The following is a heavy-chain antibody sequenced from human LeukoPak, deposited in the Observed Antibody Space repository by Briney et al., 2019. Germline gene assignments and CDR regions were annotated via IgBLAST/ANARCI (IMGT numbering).Heavy chain of an antibody. Sequence: SGPALVKXTQTLTLTCTFSGFSLSTSGMCVSWIRQPPGKALEWLARIDWDDDKYYSTSLKTRLTISKDTSKNQVVLTMTNMDPVDTATYYCARGEAYSSSWMNFDYWGQGTLVTVSS. CDR2: IDWDDDK. V-gene: IGHV2-70*11. CDR3: ARGEAYSSSWMNFDY. CDR1: GFSLSTSGMC. D-gene: IGHD6-13*01. J-gene: IGHJ4*02.